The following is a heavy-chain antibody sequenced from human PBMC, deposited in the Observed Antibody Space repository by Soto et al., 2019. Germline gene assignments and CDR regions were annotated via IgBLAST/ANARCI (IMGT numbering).Heavy chain of an antibody. Sequence: SETLSLTCAVYGGSFSGYYWSWIRQPPGKGLEWIGGINHSGSTNYNPSLKSRVTISVDTSKNQFSLKLSSVTAADTAVYYCARTRRVANYYYYYGMDVWGQGTTVTVSS. J-gene: IGHJ6*02. CDR3: ARTRRVANYYYYYGMDV. CDR2: INHSGST. CDR1: GGSFSGYY. D-gene: IGHD3-3*01. V-gene: IGHV4-34*01.